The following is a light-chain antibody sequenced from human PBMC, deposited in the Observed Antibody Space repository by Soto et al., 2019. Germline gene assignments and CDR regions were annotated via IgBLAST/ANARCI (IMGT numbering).Light chain of an antibody. CDR1: QSISKY. V-gene: IGKV1-39*01. CDR3: QQYHNWPIT. Sequence: DIQMTQSPSSLSASVGDRVTLTCRATQSISKYLNWYQQKPGKAPNLLIYSTSTLQSVVPSRFSGSGSGTDFTLTINSLQSEDSAVYYCQQYHNWPITFGQGTRLEIK. J-gene: IGKJ5*01. CDR2: STS.